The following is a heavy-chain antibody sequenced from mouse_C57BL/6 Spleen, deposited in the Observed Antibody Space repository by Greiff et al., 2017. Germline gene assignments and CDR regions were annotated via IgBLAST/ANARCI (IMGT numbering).Heavy chain of an antibody. J-gene: IGHJ1*03. CDR1: GYTFTSYD. D-gene: IGHD2-3*01. V-gene: IGHV1-85*01. Sequence: VKLMESGPELVKPGASVKLSCKASGYTFTSYDINWVKQRPGQGLEWIGWIYPRDGSTKYNEKFKGKATLTVDTSSSTAYMELHSLTSEDSAVYFCARGGYDLGYWYFDVWGTGTTVTVSS. CDR3: ARGGYDLGYWYFDV. CDR2: IYPRDGST.